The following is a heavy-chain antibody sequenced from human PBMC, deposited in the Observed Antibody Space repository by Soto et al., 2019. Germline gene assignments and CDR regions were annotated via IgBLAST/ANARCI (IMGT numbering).Heavy chain of an antibody. V-gene: IGHV3-33*01. CDR3: ARDLGPDYYYGMDV. Sequence: PGGSLRLSCAASGFTFSSYGMHWVRQAPGKGLEWVAVIWYDGSNKYYADSVKGRFTISRDNSKNTLYLQMNSLRAEDTAVYYCARDLGPDYYYGMDVWGQGTTVTVSS. J-gene: IGHJ6*02. CDR2: IWYDGSNK. CDR1: GFTFSSYG.